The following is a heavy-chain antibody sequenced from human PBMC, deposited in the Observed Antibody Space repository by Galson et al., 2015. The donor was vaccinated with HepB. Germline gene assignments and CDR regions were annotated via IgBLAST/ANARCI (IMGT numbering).Heavy chain of an antibody. D-gene: IGHD1/OR15-1a*01. CDR2: ISGSGGST. CDR3: ATNRLDKDAFDI. V-gene: IGHV3-23*01. J-gene: IGHJ3*02. Sequence: SLRLSCAASGFTFSSYAMSWVRQAPGKGLEWVSAISGSGGSTYYADSVKGRFTISRDNSKNTLYLQMNSLRAEDTAVYYCATNRLDKDAFDIWGQGTMVTVSS. CDR1: GFTFSSYA.